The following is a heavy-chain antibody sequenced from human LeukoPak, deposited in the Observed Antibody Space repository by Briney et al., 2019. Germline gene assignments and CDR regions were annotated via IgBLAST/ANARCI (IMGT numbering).Heavy chain of an antibody. CDR2: IYSSGNT. Sequence: SETLSLTCTVSGGSISTYYWTWIRQPPGKALECIGYIYSSGNTNYNPSLSSRVTISLDTSKNQFSLMLRSLTAADTAVYYCARRYTASPGERFDYWGQGILVTVSS. V-gene: IGHV4-59*08. J-gene: IGHJ4*02. D-gene: IGHD2-2*02. CDR1: GGSISTYY. CDR3: ARRYTASPGERFDY.